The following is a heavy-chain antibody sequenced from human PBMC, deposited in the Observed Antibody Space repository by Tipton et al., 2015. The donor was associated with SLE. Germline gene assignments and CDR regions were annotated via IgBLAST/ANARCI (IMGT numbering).Heavy chain of an antibody. CDR2: IYTSGST. CDR1: GGSISSGSYY. CDR3: ARGVDSSGYYGAFDI. J-gene: IGHJ3*02. Sequence: TLSLTCTVSGGSISSGSYYWSWIRQPAGKGLEWIGRIYTSGSTNYNPSLKSRVTISVDTSKNQFSLKLSSVTAADTAVYYCARGVDSSGYYGAFDIWGQGTMVTVSS. V-gene: IGHV4-61*02. D-gene: IGHD3-22*01.